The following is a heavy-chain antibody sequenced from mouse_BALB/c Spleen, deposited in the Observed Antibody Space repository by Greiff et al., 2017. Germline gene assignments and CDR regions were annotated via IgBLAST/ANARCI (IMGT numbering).Heavy chain of an antibody. Sequence: EVKLQESGPGLVKPSQSLSLTCTVTGYSITSDYAWNWIRQFPGNKLEWMGYISYSGSTSYNPSLKSRISITRDTSKNQFFLQLNSVTTEDTATYYCARRSYGNYAWFAYWGQGTLVTVSA. CDR1: GYSITSDYA. V-gene: IGHV3-2*02. CDR2: ISYSGST. D-gene: IGHD2-1*01. J-gene: IGHJ3*01. CDR3: ARRSYGNYAWFAY.